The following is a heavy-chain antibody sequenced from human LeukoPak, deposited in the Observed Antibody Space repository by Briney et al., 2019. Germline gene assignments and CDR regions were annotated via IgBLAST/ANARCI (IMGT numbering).Heavy chain of an antibody. D-gene: IGHD2/OR15-2a*01. Sequence: QPGRSLRLSCAASGFTFSSYAMHWVRQAPGKGLEWVAVISYDGSNKYYADSVKGRFTIPRDNSKNTLYLQMNSLRAEGTAVYYCAGDPSMITWGQGTLVTVSS. CDR3: AGDPSMIT. CDR1: GFTFSSYA. J-gene: IGHJ4*02. CDR2: ISYDGSNK. V-gene: IGHV3-30*04.